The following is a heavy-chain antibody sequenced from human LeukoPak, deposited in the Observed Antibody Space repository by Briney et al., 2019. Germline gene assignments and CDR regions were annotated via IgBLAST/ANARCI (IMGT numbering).Heavy chain of an antibody. D-gene: IGHD2-15*01. CDR1: GASMSNSF. CDR2: IYTSGTT. CDR3: ARAPGGCGGTCPFDY. Sequence: PSETLSLTCTVPGASMSNSFWSWIRQPAGKGLEWIGRIYTSGTTNYNPSLKSRVTLSVDTSNNQFSLTLTSVTAADTALYYCARAPGGCGGTCPFDYWGLGTLVTVSS. J-gene: IGHJ4*02. V-gene: IGHV4-4*07.